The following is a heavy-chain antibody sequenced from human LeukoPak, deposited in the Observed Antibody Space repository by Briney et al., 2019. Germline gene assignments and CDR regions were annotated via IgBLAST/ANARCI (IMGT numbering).Heavy chain of an antibody. CDR2: IYTSGST. CDR1: GGSISSGSYY. CDR3: ARGLREGNDY. J-gene: IGHJ4*02. D-gene: IGHD5-12*01. Sequence: SETLSLTCTVSGGSISSGSYYWSWIRQPAGKGLEWIGRIYTSGSTNYNPSLKSRVTISVDTSKNQFSLKLSSVTAADTAVYYCARGLREGNDYWGQGTLVTVSS. V-gene: IGHV4-61*02.